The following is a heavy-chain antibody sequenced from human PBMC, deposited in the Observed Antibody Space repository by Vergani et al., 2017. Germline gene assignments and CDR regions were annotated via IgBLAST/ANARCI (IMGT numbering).Heavy chain of an antibody. V-gene: IGHV1-46*03. J-gene: IGHJ4*02. CDR1: GYTFSNYY. CDR2: INPSGGHT. CDR3: ARGDHVILTGYRY. Sequence: QVQVVQSGAEVKKSGASVKVSCKTSGYTFSNYYMHWVRQAPGQGLEWMGIINPSGGHTNYAQKFQGRVTMTRDTSTSTVYMELSSLRSEDTAIYYCARGDHVILTGYRYWGQGTVVTVSA. D-gene: IGHD3-9*01.